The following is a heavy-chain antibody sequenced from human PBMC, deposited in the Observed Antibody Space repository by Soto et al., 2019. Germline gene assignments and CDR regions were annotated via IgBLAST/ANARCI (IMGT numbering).Heavy chain of an antibody. CDR2: IYHSGTF. CDR1: GGSISASGDS. V-gene: IGHV4-30-2*01. Sequence: SETLSLTCAVSGGSISASGDSWSWIRQPPGGGLDWIGYIYHSGTFLYNPSLKTRLTMSLDRSNNQFSLTLNSVTAADTAVYYCAGVRPNVGIRRNHRARGFSYWSQGGLVTVSS. D-gene: IGHD2-8*01. J-gene: IGHJ4*02. CDR3: AGVRPNVGIRRNHRARGFSY.